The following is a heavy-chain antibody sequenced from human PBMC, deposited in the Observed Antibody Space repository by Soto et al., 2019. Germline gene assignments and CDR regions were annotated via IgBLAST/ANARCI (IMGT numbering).Heavy chain of an antibody. D-gene: IGHD2-2*03. CDR3: ARGWIGDLNDAFDI. CDR2: INIYGSST. V-gene: IGHV3-74*01. CDR1: GFTFSRYW. Sequence: LRLSCAASGFTFSRYWMHWVRQAPGRGLVWVSRINIYGSSTDYADSVKGRFTISRDNAKNTLYLQMNSLRVEDTAVYYCARGWIGDLNDAFDIWGQGTMVTVSS. J-gene: IGHJ3*02.